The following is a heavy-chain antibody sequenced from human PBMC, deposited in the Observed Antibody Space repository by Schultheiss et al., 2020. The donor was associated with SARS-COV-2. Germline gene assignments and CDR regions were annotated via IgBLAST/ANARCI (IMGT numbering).Heavy chain of an antibody. CDR1: GGSISSSSYY. J-gene: IGHJ4*02. CDR2: IYYSGST. V-gene: IGHV4-31*03. D-gene: IGHD6-13*01. Sequence: SETLSLTCTVSGGSISSSSYYWGWIRQPPGKGLEWIGYIYYSGSTYYNPSLKSRVTISVDTSKNQFSLKLSSVTAADTAVYYCASAPIAAAGKGGIDYWGQGTLVTVSS. CDR3: ASAPIAAAGKGGIDY.